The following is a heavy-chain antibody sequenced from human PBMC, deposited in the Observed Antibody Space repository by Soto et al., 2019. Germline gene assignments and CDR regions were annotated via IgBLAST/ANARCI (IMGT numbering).Heavy chain of an antibody. CDR1: GFTFSGSA. CDR3: TRRSISGWYNY. V-gene: IGHV3-73*01. J-gene: IGHJ4*02. D-gene: IGHD6-19*01. Sequence: EVQLVESGGGLVQPGGSLKLSCAASGFTFSGSAMHWVRQASGKGLEWVGRIRSKANSYATAYAASVKGRFTISRDDSKNTAYLQMNSLKTEDTAVYYCTRRSISGWYNYWGQGTLVTVSS. CDR2: IRSKANSYAT.